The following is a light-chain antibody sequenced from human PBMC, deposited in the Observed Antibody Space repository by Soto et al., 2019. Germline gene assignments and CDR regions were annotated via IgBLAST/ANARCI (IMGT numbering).Light chain of an antibody. CDR1: DIGSKG. CDR3: QVWDSGSAHVV. J-gene: IGLJ2*01. V-gene: IGLV3-21*04. Sequence: SYELTQPPSGSVAPEKTASISCGGNDIGSKGVHWYQQKPGQAPVLVIYSDTDLPPVITERFSGSNSANLATLTISRVEAGDEADYYCQVWDSGSAHVVFGGGTKLTVL. CDR2: SDT.